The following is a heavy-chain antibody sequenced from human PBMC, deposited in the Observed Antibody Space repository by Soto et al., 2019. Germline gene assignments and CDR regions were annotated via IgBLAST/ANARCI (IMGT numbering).Heavy chain of an antibody. V-gene: IGHV3-7*01. D-gene: IGHD5-12*01. Sequence: GGSLRLSCAASGFTFSGWWMHWVRQAPGKGLECVANINRDGSEMYYVGSVKGRFTISRDNAKNSLYLQMNSLRAEDTAVYYCVGSGSAAYWGQGTQVTVSS. CDR3: VGSGSAAY. J-gene: IGHJ4*02. CDR1: GFTFSGWW. CDR2: INRDGSEM.